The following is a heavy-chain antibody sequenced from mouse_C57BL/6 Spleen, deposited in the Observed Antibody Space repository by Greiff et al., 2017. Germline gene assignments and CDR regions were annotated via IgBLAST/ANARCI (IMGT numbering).Heavy chain of an antibody. CDR1: GYTFTDYY. CDR2: INPNNGGT. Sequence: EVQLQQSGPELVKPGASVKISCKASGYTFTDYYMNWVKQSHGKSLEWIGDINPNNGGTSYNQKFKGKATLTVDKSSSTAYMELRSLTSEDSAVYYCARSYYGSIYAMDYWGQGTSVTVSS. V-gene: IGHV1-26*01. D-gene: IGHD1-1*01. J-gene: IGHJ4*01. CDR3: ARSYYGSIYAMDY.